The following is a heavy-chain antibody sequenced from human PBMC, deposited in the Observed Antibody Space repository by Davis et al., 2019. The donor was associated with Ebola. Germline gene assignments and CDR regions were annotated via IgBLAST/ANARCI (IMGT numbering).Heavy chain of an antibody. D-gene: IGHD3-9*01. CDR3: ASRLPYYDILTGYSWTWFDP. V-gene: IGHV3-48*03. J-gene: IGHJ5*02. CDR1: GFTFSSYE. Sequence: GESLKISCAASGFTFSSYEMNWVRQAPGKGLEWVSYISSSGSTIYYADSVKGRFTISRDNSKNTLYLQMNSLRAEDTAVYYCASRLPYYDILTGYSWTWFDPWGQGTLVTVSS. CDR2: ISSSGSTI.